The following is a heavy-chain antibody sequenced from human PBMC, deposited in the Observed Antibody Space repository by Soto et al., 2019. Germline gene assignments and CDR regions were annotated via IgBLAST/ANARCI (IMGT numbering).Heavy chain of an antibody. J-gene: IGHJ4*02. CDR3: ANLRASIAANS. CDR2: IWYDGSNK. V-gene: IGHV3-33*06. D-gene: IGHD6-6*01. CDR1: GFTFSNYA. Sequence: QVQLVESGGGVVQPGRSLRLSCAASGFTFSNYAMHWVRQAPGKGLEWVAVIWYDGSNKYYADSVKDRFTISSDNSKNTVYLQINSLRAEGTAVDYCANLRASIAANSWGQGTLVTVSS.